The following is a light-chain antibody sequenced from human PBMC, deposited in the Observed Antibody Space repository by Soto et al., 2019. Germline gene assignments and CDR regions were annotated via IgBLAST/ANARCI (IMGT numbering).Light chain of an antibody. CDR3: QQYYNSLWT. V-gene: IGKV4-1*01. J-gene: IGKJ1*01. Sequence: DIVMTQSPDSLAVSLGERATINCKSSQSVLSSSNNKNYLAWYQQKPGQPPKLLIYWASTRESGVPDRFSGSGSGTDFTLTISSLQAEDVAIYYCQQYYNSLWTFGQGTKVEIK. CDR1: QSVLSSSNNKNY. CDR2: WAS.